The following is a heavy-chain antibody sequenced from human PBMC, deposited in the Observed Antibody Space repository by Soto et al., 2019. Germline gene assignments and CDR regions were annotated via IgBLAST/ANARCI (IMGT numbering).Heavy chain of an antibody. D-gene: IGHD3-22*01. V-gene: IGHV3-23*01. J-gene: IGHJ3*01. CDR1: GCTFSIYS. Sequence: EVQLLESGAGLVQPGGSLRLSCAASGCTFSIYSMSWVREAPGKWLEWVSAISGSGGRTYYADCVTGRFTISRDNSKNTLYLQMNSLRAEDKAVYSCANDYSSGSPGAFDHWGQGTMVTVCS. CDR2: ISGSGGRT. CDR3: ANDYSSGSPGAFDH.